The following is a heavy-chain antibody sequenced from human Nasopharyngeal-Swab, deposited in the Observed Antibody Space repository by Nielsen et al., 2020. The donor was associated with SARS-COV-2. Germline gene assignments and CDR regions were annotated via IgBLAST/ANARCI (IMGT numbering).Heavy chain of an antibody. Sequence: GESLKISCKGSGSSFTTYWIGWVRQMPGKGPEWMGIIYPGDSNTRYSPSFQGQVTISVDKYSSTAYLQWSSLKASDTAIYYCARPMRPMGHYYFGMDVWGQGTTVTVSS. D-gene: IGHD1-26*01. CDR2: IYPGDSNT. CDR3: ARPMRPMGHYYFGMDV. CDR1: GSSFTTYW. J-gene: IGHJ6*02. V-gene: IGHV5-51*01.